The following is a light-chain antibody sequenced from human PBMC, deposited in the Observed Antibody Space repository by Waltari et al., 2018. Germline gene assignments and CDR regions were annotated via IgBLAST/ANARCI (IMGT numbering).Light chain of an antibody. CDR2: DVN. Sequence: QSALTQPASVSGSPGQSITISCTGTGSDVGGYDYVSWYQRHPGKVPKVMIYDVNKRPSWVSDRFSGSQSGYTASLTISGLQAQDEADYYCSSYTSSRAIFVFGIGTKVTVL. CDR1: GSDVGGYDY. J-gene: IGLJ1*01. V-gene: IGLV2-14*01. CDR3: SSYTSSRAIFV.